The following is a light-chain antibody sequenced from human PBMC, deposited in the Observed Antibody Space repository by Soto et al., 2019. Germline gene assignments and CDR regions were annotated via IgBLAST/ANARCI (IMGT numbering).Light chain of an antibody. V-gene: IGKV1-39*01. Sequence: DIQMTQSPSSLSASVGDRVTITCRASQSISSYLNWYQQKPGKAPMLLIYAASSLQSGVPSRFSGSGSGTDFTLTISSLQPEDFATYYCQQSYSTPITFGQGTRREIK. CDR1: QSISSY. CDR3: QQSYSTPIT. CDR2: AAS. J-gene: IGKJ5*01.